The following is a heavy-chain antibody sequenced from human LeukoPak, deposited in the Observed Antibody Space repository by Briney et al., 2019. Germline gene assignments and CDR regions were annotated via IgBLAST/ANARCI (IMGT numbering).Heavy chain of an antibody. V-gene: IGHV4-59*01. J-gene: IGHJ4*02. CDR1: GGSISSYY. D-gene: IGHD1-26*01. Sequence: SETLSLTCTVSGGSISSYYWSWIRQLPGKGLEWIGYIYYSGSTNYNPSLKSRVTISVDTSKNQFSLKLSSVTAADTAVYYCASGSYYSSVDYWGQGTLVTVSS. CDR2: IYYSGST. CDR3: ASGSYYSSVDY.